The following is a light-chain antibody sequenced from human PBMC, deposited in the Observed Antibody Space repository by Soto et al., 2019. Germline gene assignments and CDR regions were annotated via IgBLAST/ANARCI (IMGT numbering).Light chain of an antibody. Sequence: QSVLTQPPSVSAAPGQTVTISCSGSIANIGNNYVPWYQQLPGTAPKLLIYDNDKRPSGIPDRFSGSKSDTSATLGITGLQTGDEADYYCGTWDTSLGAIVLGGGTKLTVL. J-gene: IGLJ2*01. CDR1: IANIGNNY. V-gene: IGLV1-51*01. CDR3: GTWDTSLGAIV. CDR2: DND.